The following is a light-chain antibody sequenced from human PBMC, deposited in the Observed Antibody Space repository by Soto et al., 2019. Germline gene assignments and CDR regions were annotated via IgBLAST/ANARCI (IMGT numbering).Light chain of an antibody. J-gene: IGLJ2*01. CDR2: GNS. Sequence: QPVLTQPPSVSGAPGQRVTISCTGSSSNIGAGYDVHWYQQLPGTAPKLLIYGNSNRPSGVPDRFSGSKSSTSASLAITGLQAEDEADYYCQSYDSSLSAVVFGGGTKLTVL. CDR3: QSYDSSLSAVV. CDR1: SSNIGAGYD. V-gene: IGLV1-40*01.